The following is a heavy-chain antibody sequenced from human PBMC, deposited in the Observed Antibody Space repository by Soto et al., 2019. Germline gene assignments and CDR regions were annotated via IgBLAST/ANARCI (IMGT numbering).Heavy chain of an antibody. CDR1: GFTFGTYE. CDR3: ARDPSLSSSSYLSYYYGMDV. J-gene: IGHJ6*02. CDR2: ISRSGSTI. Sequence: EVQLVESGGGLVQPGGSLRLSCAASGFTFGTYEMNWVRQAPGKGLEWVSYISRSGSTIYYADSVKGRFTISRDNAKNSLDLQLNSLRAEHTAVYYCARDPSLSSSSYLSYYYGMDVWGQGTTVTVSS. V-gene: IGHV3-48*03. D-gene: IGHD6-6*01.